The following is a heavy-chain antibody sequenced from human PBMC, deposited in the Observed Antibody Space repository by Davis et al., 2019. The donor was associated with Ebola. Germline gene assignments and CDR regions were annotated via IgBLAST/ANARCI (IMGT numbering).Heavy chain of an antibody. D-gene: IGHD6-13*01. CDR1: GGSISSSSYY. Sequence: SETLSLTCTVSGGSISSSSYYWGWIRQPPGKGLEWIGSIYYSGSTYYNPSLKSRVTISVDTSKNQFSLELSSVTAADTAMYYCARRGTSSWYAGWFDPWGQGTLVTVSS. J-gene: IGHJ5*02. V-gene: IGHV4-39*07. CDR3: ARRGTSSWYAGWFDP. CDR2: IYYSGST.